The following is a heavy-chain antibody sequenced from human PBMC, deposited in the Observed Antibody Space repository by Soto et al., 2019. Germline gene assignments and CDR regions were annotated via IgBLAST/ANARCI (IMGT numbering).Heavy chain of an antibody. CDR3: ATGGRGYSYAPRFYFAY. CDR2: ILPIFGRT. D-gene: IGHD5-18*01. Sequence: QVQLVQSGAEVKNPGSSVKVTCKASGAIFSSNAISWVRQAPGQGLEWMGGILPIFGRTNYAQKFQGRVTITADESTRTDYMELSSLKSEDTAVYYCATGGRGYSYAPRFYFAYLGQGTLVTVSS. CDR1: GAIFSSNA. V-gene: IGHV1-69*01. J-gene: IGHJ4*02.